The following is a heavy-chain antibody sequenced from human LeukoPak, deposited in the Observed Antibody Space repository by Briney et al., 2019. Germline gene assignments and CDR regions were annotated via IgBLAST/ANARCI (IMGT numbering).Heavy chain of an antibody. V-gene: IGHV4-59*01. Sequence: SETLSLTCTVSAGSISTYYWSWIRQPPGEGLEWIGYISHIGSTNYNPSLKSRVTVSVDTSKNQFSLKLSSVTAADTAVYYCARAREWFDAFDIWGQGTMVTVSS. CDR3: ARAREWFDAFDI. D-gene: IGHD3-3*01. CDR2: ISHIGST. CDR1: AGSISTYY. J-gene: IGHJ3*02.